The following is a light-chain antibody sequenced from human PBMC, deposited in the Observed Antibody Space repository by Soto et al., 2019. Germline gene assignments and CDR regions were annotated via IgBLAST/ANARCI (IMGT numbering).Light chain of an antibody. J-gene: IGKJ4*01. CDR3: QQYGNSPLT. V-gene: IGKV3-11*01. Sequence: EIVLTQSPATLCLSPGERATLACRASQSVSSYLAWYQQKPGQAPRLLIYDASNRATGIPARFSGSGAGTEFTLTISRLEPEDFALYYCQQYGNSPLTFGGGTKVDI. CDR1: QSVSSY. CDR2: DAS.